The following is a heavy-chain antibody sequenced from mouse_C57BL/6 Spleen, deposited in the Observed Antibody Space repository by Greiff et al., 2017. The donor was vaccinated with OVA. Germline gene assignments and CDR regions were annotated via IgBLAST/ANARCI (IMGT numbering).Heavy chain of an antibody. D-gene: IGHD4-1*01. Sequence: QVQLQQPGAELVRPGTSVKLSCKASGYTFTSYWMHWVKQRPGQGLEWIGVIDPSDSYTNYNQKFKGKATLTVDTSSSTAYMQLSSLTSEDSAVYYCARDWEDYAMDYWGQGTSVTVSS. CDR2: IDPSDSYT. CDR1: GYTFTSYW. V-gene: IGHV1-59*01. J-gene: IGHJ4*01. CDR3: ARDWEDYAMDY.